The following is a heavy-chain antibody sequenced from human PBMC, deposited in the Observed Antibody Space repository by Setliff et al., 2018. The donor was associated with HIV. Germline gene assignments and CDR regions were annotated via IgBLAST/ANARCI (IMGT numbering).Heavy chain of an antibody. D-gene: IGHD2-21*02. CDR1: GYTFTNYA. CDR2: INAGNGDT. J-gene: IGHJ4*02. V-gene: IGHV1-3*01. Sequence: ASVKVSCKASGYTFTNYAIHWVRQAPGQRLEWMGWINAGNGDTQYSQNFQGRVTITRDTSANIAYMEVTRLRSEDTAIYYCARHGCSGHSYFCEHDYWGQGTLVTVSS. CDR3: ARHGCSGHSYFCEHDY.